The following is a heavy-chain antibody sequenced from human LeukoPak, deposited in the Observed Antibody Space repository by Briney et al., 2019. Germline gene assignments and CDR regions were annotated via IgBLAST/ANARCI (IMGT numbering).Heavy chain of an antibody. V-gene: IGHV4-59*01. CDR2: IYFSGST. CDR1: GGSISTYY. D-gene: IGHD6-13*01. CDR3: ARDIGSSWDY. J-gene: IGHJ4*02. Sequence: SETLSLTCTVSGGSISTYYWSWVRQPPGKGLEWIGYIYFSGSTNPNPSLKNRVTISVDTSKNQFSLKLRSVTAADTAVYYCARDIGSSWDYWGQGTLVTVSS.